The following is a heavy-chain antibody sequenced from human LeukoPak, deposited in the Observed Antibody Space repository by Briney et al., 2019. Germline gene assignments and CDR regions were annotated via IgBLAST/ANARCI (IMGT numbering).Heavy chain of an antibody. J-gene: IGHJ5*02. CDR3: AGMGHYDFWSGYPGAFDP. CDR1: GASISSGGYY. Sequence: SETLSLTCTVSGASISSGGYYWSWIRQPPGKGLEWIGYIYHSGSTYCNPSLKSRVTISVDRSKNQFSLKLSSVTAADTAVYYCAGMGHYDFWSGYPGAFDPWGQGTLVTVSA. D-gene: IGHD3-3*01. V-gene: IGHV4-30-2*01. CDR2: IYHSGST.